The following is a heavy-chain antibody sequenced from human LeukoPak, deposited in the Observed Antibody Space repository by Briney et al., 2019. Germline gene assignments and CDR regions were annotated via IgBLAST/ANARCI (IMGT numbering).Heavy chain of an antibody. Sequence: SETLSLTCTVSGGSISSYYWSWIRQPPGKGLEWIGYIYYSGSTNYNPSLKSRVTISVDTSKNQFSLKLSSVTAADTAVYYCARRRCSGGSCYSGFDPWGQGTLVTVSS. CDR1: GGSISSYY. V-gene: IGHV4-59*08. CDR3: ARRRCSGGSCYSGFDP. D-gene: IGHD2-15*01. CDR2: IYYSGST. J-gene: IGHJ5*02.